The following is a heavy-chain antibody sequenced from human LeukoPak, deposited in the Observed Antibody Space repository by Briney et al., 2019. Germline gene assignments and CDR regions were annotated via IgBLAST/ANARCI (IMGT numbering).Heavy chain of an antibody. V-gene: IGHV1-2*02. CDR2: INPNSGGT. Sequence: GASVKVSCKASGYTFTGYYMHWVRQAPGQRLEWMGWINPNSGGTNYAQKFQGRVTMTRDTSISTAYMELSRLRSDDTAVYYCARARAYYYGSGSYYNWDRCFDYWGQGTLVTVSS. CDR1: GYTFTGYY. D-gene: IGHD3-10*01. CDR3: ARARAYYYGSGSYYNWDRCFDY. J-gene: IGHJ4*02.